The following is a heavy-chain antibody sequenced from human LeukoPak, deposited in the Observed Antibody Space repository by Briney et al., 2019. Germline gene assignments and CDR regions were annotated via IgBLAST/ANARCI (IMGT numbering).Heavy chain of an antibody. V-gene: IGHV3-30*03. D-gene: IGHD2-21*02. CDR3: ARDQIIVVVTAITY. CDR2: ISYDGSNK. J-gene: IGHJ4*02. CDR1: GFIFSTFG. Sequence: TGRSLRLSCAASGFIFSTFGMHWVRQAPGKGLEWVAVISYDGSNKYYADSVKGRFTISRDNSKNTLYLQMNSLRAEDTAVYYCARDQIIVVVTAITYWGQGTLVTVSS.